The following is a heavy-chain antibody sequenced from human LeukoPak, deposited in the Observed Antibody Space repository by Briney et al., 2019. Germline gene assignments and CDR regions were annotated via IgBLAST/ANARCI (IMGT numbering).Heavy chain of an antibody. J-gene: IGHJ5*02. CDR1: GGSFSGYY. D-gene: IGHD4-17*01. CDR3: ARADGDRSNWFDP. V-gene: IGHV4-34*01. Sequence: PSETLSLTCAVYGGSFSGYYWSWIRQPPGKGLEWIGEINHSGSTNYNPSLKSRVTMSVDTSKNQFSLKLSSVTAADTAVYYCARADGDRSNWFDPWGQGTLVTVSS. CDR2: INHSGST.